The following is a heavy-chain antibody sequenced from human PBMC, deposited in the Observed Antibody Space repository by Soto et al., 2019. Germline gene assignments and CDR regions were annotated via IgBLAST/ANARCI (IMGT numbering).Heavy chain of an antibody. CDR3: ARLSGHSWFVG. Sequence: QVQLQQSGPGLVKPSQTLSLTCAISGDSVSTNTATWDWIRQSPTRALEWLGRTYYRSKWNTDYAISVQSLLTIHPDTSKNQVSLQLDSVTPEDTAVYYCARLSGHSWFVGWGQGTLVTVSS. CDR1: GDSVSTNTAT. CDR2: TYYRSKWNT. D-gene: IGHD6-13*01. V-gene: IGHV6-1*01. J-gene: IGHJ4*02.